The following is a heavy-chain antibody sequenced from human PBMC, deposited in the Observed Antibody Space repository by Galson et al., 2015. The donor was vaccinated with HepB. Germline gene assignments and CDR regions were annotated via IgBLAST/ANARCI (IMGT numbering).Heavy chain of an antibody. J-gene: IGHJ6*02. Sequence: QSGAEVKKPGESLKISCKSSGYNFTTYWIGWVRQMPGKGLEWMGIIFPADSDTRCSPSFQGQVTISADKSISTAYLQWISLRASDSAMYYCARRHATTTDYGKDVWGQGTTVTVSS. D-gene: IGHD1-1*01. V-gene: IGHV5-51*03. CDR2: IFPADSDT. CDR1: GYNFTTYW. CDR3: ARRHATTTDYGKDV.